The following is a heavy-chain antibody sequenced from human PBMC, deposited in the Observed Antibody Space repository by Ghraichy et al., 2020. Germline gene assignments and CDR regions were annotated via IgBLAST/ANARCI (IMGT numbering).Heavy chain of an antibody. CDR3: ATSCRYSSSWCSEGFDY. CDR1: GYTFTSYA. CDR2: INAGNGNT. J-gene: IGHJ4*02. V-gene: IGHV1-3*01. Sequence: ASVKVSCKASGYTFTSYAMHWVRQAPGQRLEWMGWINAGNGNTKYSQKFQGRVTITRDTSASTAYMELSSLRSEDTAVYYCATSCRYSSSWCSEGFDYWGQGTLVTVSS. D-gene: IGHD6-13*01.